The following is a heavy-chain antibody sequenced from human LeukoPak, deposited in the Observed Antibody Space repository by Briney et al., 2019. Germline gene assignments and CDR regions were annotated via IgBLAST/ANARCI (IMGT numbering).Heavy chain of an antibody. J-gene: IGHJ4*02. Sequence: GESLKISCKGSGYIFSDHWIGWVRQMPGKGLEWMGIIYPGDSDTRYSPSFQGQVTISADKSISTAYLQWSSLKASDTAMYYCARGALEWLYPYYFDYWGQGTLVTVSS. V-gene: IGHV5-51*01. CDR3: ARGALEWLYPYYFDY. D-gene: IGHD3-3*01. CDR2: IYPGDSDT. CDR1: GYIFSDHW.